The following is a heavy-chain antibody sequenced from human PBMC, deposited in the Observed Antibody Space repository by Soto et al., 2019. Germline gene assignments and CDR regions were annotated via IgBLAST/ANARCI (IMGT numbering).Heavy chain of an antibody. V-gene: IGHV3-11*06. CDR3: ARDSARIVVVPRVDGDNWLDP. J-gene: IGHJ5*02. Sequence: QVQLVESGGGVVKPAGSLRLSCAASGFTFSDYFMSWIRQAPGKGLEWVSFISGSSDNIKYADSVKGRFTISRDNAKNSLYLQMNSLRAEDTAVYYCARDSARIVVVPRVDGDNWLDPWGQGTLVTVSS. CDR2: ISGSSDNI. D-gene: IGHD2-2*01. CDR1: GFTFSDYF.